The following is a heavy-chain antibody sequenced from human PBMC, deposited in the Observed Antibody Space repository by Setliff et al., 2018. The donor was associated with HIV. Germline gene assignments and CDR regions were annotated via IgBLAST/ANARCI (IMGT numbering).Heavy chain of an antibody. CDR2: IDSDGSDT. Sequence: PGGSLRLSCVASGLTFSNYWMHWVRQAPGKGLVWVSRIDSDGSDTDYADSVRGRFTISRDNAKNTLYLQMTSLRAEDTAVYYCARGPQYNFWGGYLGLWGRGTLVTRLL. D-gene: IGHD3-3*01. J-gene: IGHJ4*02. CDR1: GLTFSNYW. CDR3: ARGPQYNFWGGYLGL. V-gene: IGHV3-74*01.